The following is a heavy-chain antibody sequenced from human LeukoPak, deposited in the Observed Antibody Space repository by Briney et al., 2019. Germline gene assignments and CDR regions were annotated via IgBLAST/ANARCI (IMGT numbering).Heavy chain of an antibody. D-gene: IGHD1-20*01. Sequence: PGGSLRLSCAASGFTFSGSAMHWVRQASGKGLEWVGRIRSKANSYATAYAASVKGRFTISRDDSKNTAYLQMNSLKTEDTAVYYCTRREDRDNWNPKALNWYFDLWGRGTLVTVSS. CDR1: GFTFSGSA. J-gene: IGHJ2*01. V-gene: IGHV3-73*01. CDR2: IRSKANSYAT. CDR3: TRREDRDNWNPKALNWYFDL.